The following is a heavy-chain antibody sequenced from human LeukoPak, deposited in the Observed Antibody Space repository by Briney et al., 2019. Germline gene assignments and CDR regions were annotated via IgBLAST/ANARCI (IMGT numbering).Heavy chain of an antibody. CDR3: ARAYAGYASRFDY. CDR1: GGSISSSSYY. V-gene: IGHV4-39*07. J-gene: IGHJ4*02. CDR2: IYYSGNT. D-gene: IGHD1-1*01. Sequence: SETLSLTCSVSGGSISSSSYYWGWIRQPPGKGLEWIGSIYYSGNTYNNPSLKSRVTVSVDTSKNQFSLKLRSVIEVDTAVYYCARAYAGYASRFDYWGQGILVTVSS.